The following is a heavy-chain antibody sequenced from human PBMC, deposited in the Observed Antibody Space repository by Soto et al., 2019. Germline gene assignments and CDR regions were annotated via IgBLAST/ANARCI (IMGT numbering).Heavy chain of an antibody. CDR3: ARASRNYYDSSGYLYYFDY. CDR1: GFTVSSNY. Sequence: LRLSCAASGFTVSSNYMSWVRQAPGKGLEWVSVIYSGGSTYYADSVKGRFTISRDNSKNTLYLQMNSLRAEDTAVYYCARASRNYYDSSGYLYYFDYWGQGTLVTVSS. J-gene: IGHJ4*02. CDR2: IYSGGST. D-gene: IGHD3-22*01. V-gene: IGHV3-66*01.